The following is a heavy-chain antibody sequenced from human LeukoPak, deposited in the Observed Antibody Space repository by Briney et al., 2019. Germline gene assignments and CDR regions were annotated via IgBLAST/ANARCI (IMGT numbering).Heavy chain of an antibody. D-gene: IGHD3-10*01. J-gene: IGHJ4*02. CDR3: ANARGG. CDR2: ISDSGGNT. V-gene: IGHV3-23*01. Sequence: GGSLRLSCAASGLTFSSYAMSWVRQAPGKGLEWVSAISDSGGNTYYADSMKGRFTISRDNSKNTLYLQMNSLRADDTAIYYCANARGGWGQGTLVTVSS. CDR1: GLTFSSYA.